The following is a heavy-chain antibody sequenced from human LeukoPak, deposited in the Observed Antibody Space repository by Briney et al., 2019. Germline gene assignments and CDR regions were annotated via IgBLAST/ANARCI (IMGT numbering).Heavy chain of an antibody. J-gene: IGHJ4*02. D-gene: IGHD2/OR15-2a*01. CDR2: IGKDGTGN. CDR1: GFSLSRYW. CDR3: ARAWDFYATDY. V-gene: IGHV3-7*01. Sequence: GGSLRLSCAASGFSLSRYWMSWVRQAPGKGLEWVANIGKDGTGNHYVDSVKGRFTISRDNAKNSLYLQMNSLRADDTAVYYCARAWDFYATDYGGQGTLVTVSS.